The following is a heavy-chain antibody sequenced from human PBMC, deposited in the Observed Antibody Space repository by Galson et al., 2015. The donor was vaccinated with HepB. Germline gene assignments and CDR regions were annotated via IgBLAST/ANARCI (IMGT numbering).Heavy chain of an antibody. Sequence: CAISGDSVSSNSDAWNWIRQSPSRGLEWLGRTYYRSTWYTDYAVSVRSRITITPDTSKNQFSLRLNSVTPEDTAAYYCTREVFTLVRGLRYYYMDVWGMGTTVTVSS. V-gene: IGHV6-1*01. J-gene: IGHJ6*03. CDR3: TREVFTLVRGLRYYYMDV. D-gene: IGHD3-10*01. CDR1: GDSVSSNSDA. CDR2: TYYRSTWYT.